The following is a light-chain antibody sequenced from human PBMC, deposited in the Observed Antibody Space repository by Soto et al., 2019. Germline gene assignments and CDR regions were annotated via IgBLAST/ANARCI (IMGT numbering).Light chain of an antibody. CDR2: AAS. J-gene: IGKJ1*01. CDR1: QGISNY. CDR3: QKYDSAPWT. V-gene: IGKV1-27*01. Sequence: DIQMTQSPSSLSASVRDRVTITCRASQGISNYLAWYLQKPGKVPKLLIYAASTLQSEVPSRFSGSGSGTDFTLTISSLQPEDVATYYCQKYDSAPWTFGQGTKVEIK.